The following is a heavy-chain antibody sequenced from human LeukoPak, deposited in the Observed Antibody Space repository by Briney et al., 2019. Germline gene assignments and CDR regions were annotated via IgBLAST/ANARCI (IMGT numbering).Heavy chain of an antibody. V-gene: IGHV4-31*03. CDR1: GGSISSGGYY. Sequence: TLSLTCTVSGGSISSGGYYWSWIRQHPGKGLEWIGYIYYSGSTYYNPSLKSRVTISVDTSKNQFSLKLSSVTAADTAVYYCARARVGYSYGIDYWGQGTLVTVSS. J-gene: IGHJ4*02. CDR2: IYYSGST. CDR3: ARARVGYSYGIDY. D-gene: IGHD5-18*01.